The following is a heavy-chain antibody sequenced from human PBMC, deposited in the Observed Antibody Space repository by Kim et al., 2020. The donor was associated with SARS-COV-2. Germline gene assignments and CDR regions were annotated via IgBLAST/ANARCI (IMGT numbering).Heavy chain of an antibody. CDR3: ARTYGSGSYKFDP. V-gene: IGHV3-21*01. J-gene: IGHJ5*02. Sequence: SADSGKGRFTISRDNAKNELYLQMNSLRAEDTAVYYCARTYGSGSYKFDPWGQGTLVTVSS. D-gene: IGHD3-10*01.